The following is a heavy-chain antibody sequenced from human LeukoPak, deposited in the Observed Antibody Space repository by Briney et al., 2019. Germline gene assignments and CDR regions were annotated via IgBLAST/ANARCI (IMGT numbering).Heavy chain of an antibody. CDR3: ARYHGDHYYYYSMDV. Sequence: SETLSLTCTFSGGSISSYYWSWIRQPPGKGLEWIGYIYYSGSTNYNPSLKSRVTISVDTSKNQFSLKLSSVTAADTAVYYCARYHGDHYYYYSMDVWGKGTTVTVSS. CDR2: IYYSGST. V-gene: IGHV4-59*08. D-gene: IGHD4-17*01. CDR1: GGSISSYY. J-gene: IGHJ6*03.